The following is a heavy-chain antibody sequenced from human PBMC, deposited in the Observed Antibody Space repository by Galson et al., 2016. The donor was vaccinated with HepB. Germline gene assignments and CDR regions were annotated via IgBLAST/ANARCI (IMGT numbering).Heavy chain of an antibody. Sequence: PALVKPTQTLTLTCTFSESPLNGDAVGVGWIRQSPGKPLEWLALVYWDNEQRYNPSLKTSLTVTWDTSKDQVLLRKTDLTPVDTATYYCALSYVGTYHFDYWGPGTLVTVSS. V-gene: IGHV2-5*02. CDR2: VYWDNEQ. CDR3: ALSYVGTYHFDY. D-gene: IGHD3-16*01. CDR1: ESPLNGDAVG. J-gene: IGHJ4*02.